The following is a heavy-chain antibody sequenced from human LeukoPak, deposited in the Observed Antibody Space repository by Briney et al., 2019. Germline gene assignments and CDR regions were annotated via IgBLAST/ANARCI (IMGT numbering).Heavy chain of an antibody. D-gene: IGHD6-19*01. CDR3: ARSAYSSGCLGY. V-gene: IGHV3-30*04. Sequence: TGGSLRLSCAASGFTFSSYAMHWVRQAPGKGLEWVAVISYDGSNKYYADSVKGRFTISRDNSKNTLYLQMNSLRAEDTAVYYCARSAYSSGCLGYWGQGTLVIVSS. CDR2: ISYDGSNK. CDR1: GFTFSSYA. J-gene: IGHJ4*02.